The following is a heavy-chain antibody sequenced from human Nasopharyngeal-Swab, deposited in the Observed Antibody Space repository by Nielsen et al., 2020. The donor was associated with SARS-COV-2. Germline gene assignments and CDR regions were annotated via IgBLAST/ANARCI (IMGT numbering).Heavy chain of an antibody. J-gene: IGHJ4*02. D-gene: IGHD2-2*02. V-gene: IGHV3-21*04. CDR3: ARDGGGCSSTSCYT. Sequence: GEPLKISCAASGFTFSSYSMNWVRQAPGKGLEWVSSISSSSSYIYYADSVKGRFTISRDNAKNSLYLQMNSLRAEDTAVYYCARDGGGCSSTSCYTWGQGTLVTVSS. CDR1: GFTFSSYS. CDR2: ISSSSSYI.